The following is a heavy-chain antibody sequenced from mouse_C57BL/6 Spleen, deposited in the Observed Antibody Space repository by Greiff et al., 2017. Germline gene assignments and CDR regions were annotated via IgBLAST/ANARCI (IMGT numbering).Heavy chain of an antibody. V-gene: IGHV6-6*01. D-gene: IGHD2-5*01. CDR2: IRNKANNHAT. CDR3: TRPSYSNFYAMDY. Sequence: EVQLVESGGGLVQPGGSMKLSCAASGFTFSDAWMDWVRQSPEKGLEWVAEIRNKANNHATYYAESVKGRFTISRDDSKSSVYLQMNSLRAEDTGIYYCTRPSYSNFYAMDYWGQGTSVTVSS. J-gene: IGHJ4*01. CDR1: GFTFSDAW.